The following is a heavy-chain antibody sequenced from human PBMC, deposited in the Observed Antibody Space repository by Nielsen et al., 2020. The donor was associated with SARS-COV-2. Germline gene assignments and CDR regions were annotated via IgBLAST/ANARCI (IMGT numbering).Heavy chain of an antibody. D-gene: IGHD3-16*01. CDR1: GGSISSGGYS. J-gene: IGHJ3*02. Sequence: TLSLTCAVSGGSISSGGYSWSWIRQPPGKGLEWIGYLYHSGRTYYNPSLKSRVTISVDRSKNQFSLKLSSVTAADTAVYYCARGGRITFGGADDAFDIWGQGTMVTASS. CDR2: LYHSGRT. V-gene: IGHV4-30-2*01. CDR3: ARGGRITFGGADDAFDI.